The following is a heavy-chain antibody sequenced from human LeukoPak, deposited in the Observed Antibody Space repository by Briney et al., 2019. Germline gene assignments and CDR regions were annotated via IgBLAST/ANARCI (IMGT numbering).Heavy chain of an antibody. J-gene: IGHJ4*02. CDR3: ARGYSWVDY. V-gene: IGHV4-59*01. CDR2: TSYSGST. D-gene: IGHD5-18*01. Sequence: SETLSLTCTVSGGSISSYYWSWIRQPPGKGLEWIGYTSYSGSTNYNPSLKSRVTISVDTSKNQFSLKLSSVTAADTAVYYCARGYSWVDYWGQGTLVTVSS. CDR1: GGSISSYY.